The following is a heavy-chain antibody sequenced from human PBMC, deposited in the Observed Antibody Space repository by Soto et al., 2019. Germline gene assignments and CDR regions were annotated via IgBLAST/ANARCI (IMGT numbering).Heavy chain of an antibody. CDR3: ARRGSSRQIYHYGMDV. Sequence: QVQLQESGPGLVKPSETLSLTCTVSGDSVSSSYYYWGWIRQPPGKGLEWIGSIFYSGSTYYNPSLKSRVTISVDTSKNQFSLKLSSVTAADPAVYYCARRGSSRQIYHYGMDVWGPGTTVTVSS. J-gene: IGHJ6*02. CDR1: GDSVSSSYYY. D-gene: IGHD6-13*01. V-gene: IGHV4-39*01. CDR2: IFYSGST.